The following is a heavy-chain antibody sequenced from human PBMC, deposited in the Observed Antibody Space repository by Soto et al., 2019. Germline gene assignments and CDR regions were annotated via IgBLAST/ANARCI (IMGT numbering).Heavy chain of an antibody. CDR3: ARAGVTQHFFDY. V-gene: IGHV3-53*01. Sequence: PGGSLRLSCAASGFSVRTNYMSWVRQAPGKGLEWVSVFESGGSIYYADSVKGRFIISRDYAKNTVYLQMNSLRADDTAVYYCARAGVTQHFFDYWGQGXLVTVSS. J-gene: IGHJ4*02. CDR1: GFSVRTNY. CDR2: FESGGSI. D-gene: IGHD2-21*02.